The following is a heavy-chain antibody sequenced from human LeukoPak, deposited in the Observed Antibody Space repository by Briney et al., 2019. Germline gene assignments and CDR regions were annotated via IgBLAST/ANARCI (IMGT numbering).Heavy chain of an antibody. CDR3: ARLNPPGRSSGWYFDY. CDR2: IYTSGST. Sequence: SETLSLTCTVSGGTISSYYWSWLRQPPGKGLEWIGYIYTSGSTNYNPSLKSRLTISVDTSQNQFSLKLSSVTAADTAVYYCARLNPPGRSSGWYFDYWGQGTLVTVSS. CDR1: GGTISSYY. D-gene: IGHD6-19*01. V-gene: IGHV4-4*09. J-gene: IGHJ4*02.